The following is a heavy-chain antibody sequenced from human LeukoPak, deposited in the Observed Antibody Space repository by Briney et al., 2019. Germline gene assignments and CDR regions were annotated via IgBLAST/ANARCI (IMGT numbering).Heavy chain of an antibody. D-gene: IGHD3-10*01. V-gene: IGHV3-74*01. CDR3: ARDRGPRTGFMVREAYDY. CDR2: INTDGSIT. CDR1: GFTFSDYW. J-gene: IGHJ4*02. Sequence: GGSLRLSCAASGFTFSDYWIHWVRQAPGKGLVWVSRINTDGSITNYADSVKGRFSISRDNAKNTLYLQMSSPRAEDTAVYYCARDRGPRTGFMVREAYDYWGQGTLVTVSS.